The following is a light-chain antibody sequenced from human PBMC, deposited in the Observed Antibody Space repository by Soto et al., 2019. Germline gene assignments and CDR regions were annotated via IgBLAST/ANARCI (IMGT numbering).Light chain of an antibody. V-gene: IGKV1-33*01. CDR3: QQYGSSGT. Sequence: DIQMNQSPSSLSASVGDRVTITCQASQDISNYLNWYQQKPGKAPKLLIYDASNLETGVPSRFSGSGSGTDFTLTISRLEPEDFAVYYCQQYGSSGTFGQGTKVDI. J-gene: IGKJ1*01. CDR1: QDISNY. CDR2: DAS.